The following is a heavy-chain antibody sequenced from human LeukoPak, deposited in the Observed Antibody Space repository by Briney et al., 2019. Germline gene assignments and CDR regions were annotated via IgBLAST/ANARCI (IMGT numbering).Heavy chain of an antibody. V-gene: IGHV3-30*18. CDR3: AKDDAVTYLDY. D-gene: IGHD4-17*01. J-gene: IGHJ4*02. Sequence: GGSLRLSCAASGFTFNSYGMHWVRQAPGKGLEWVALISYDGSNKYYADSVKGRFTISRDNSRNTLYLQMNNLRAEDTAVYYCAKDDAVTYLDYWGQGTLVTVSP. CDR1: GFTFNSYG. CDR2: ISYDGSNK.